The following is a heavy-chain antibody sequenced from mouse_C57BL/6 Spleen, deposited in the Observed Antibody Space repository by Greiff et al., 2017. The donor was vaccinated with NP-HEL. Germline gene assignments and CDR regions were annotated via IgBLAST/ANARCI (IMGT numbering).Heavy chain of an antibody. CDR1: GFSLTSYG. D-gene: IGHD2-1*01. J-gene: IGHJ4*01. CDR3: ARSYYGKDYYAMDY. Sequence: VQLVESGPGLVQPSQSLSITCTVSGFSLTSYGVHWVRQSPGKGLEWLGVIWSGGSTDYNAAFISRLSISKNNSKSQVFFKMNSLQADDTAIYYCARSYYGKDYYAMDYWGQGTSVTVSS. V-gene: IGHV2-2*01. CDR2: IWSGGST.